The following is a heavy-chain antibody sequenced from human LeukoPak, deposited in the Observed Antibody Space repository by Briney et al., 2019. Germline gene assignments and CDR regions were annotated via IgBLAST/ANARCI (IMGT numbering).Heavy chain of an antibody. Sequence: ASVKVSCKASGYTFTGYYMHWVRQAPGQGLEWMGWINPNSGGTNYAQKFQGRVTMTRDTSISTVYLEVSRLTSDDTAMYYCARERKYGGKDYWGQGTLVTVSS. CDR2: INPNSGGT. CDR1: GYTFTGYY. CDR3: ARERKYGGKDY. J-gene: IGHJ4*02. D-gene: IGHD4-23*01. V-gene: IGHV1-2*02.